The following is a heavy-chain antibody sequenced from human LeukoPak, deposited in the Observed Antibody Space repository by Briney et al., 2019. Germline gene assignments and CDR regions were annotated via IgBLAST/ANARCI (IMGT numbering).Heavy chain of an antibody. CDR2: ISSSGSTI. CDR1: GFTFSTYS. V-gene: IGHV3-48*04. Sequence: GGSLRLSCAASGFTFSTYSMNWVRQAPGKGLEWVSYISSSGSTIYYADSVKGRFTISRDNAKNSLYLQMNSLRAEDAAVYYCARGIEYYDILTGYYPFYFDYWGQGTLVTVSS. J-gene: IGHJ4*02. D-gene: IGHD3-9*01. CDR3: ARGIEYYDILTGYYPFYFDY.